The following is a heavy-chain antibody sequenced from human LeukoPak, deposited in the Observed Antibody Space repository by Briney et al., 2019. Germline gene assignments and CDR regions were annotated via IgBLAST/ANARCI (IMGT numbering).Heavy chain of an antibody. CDR2: MNPNSGNT. D-gene: IGHD3-3*01. V-gene: IGHV1-8*01. CDR1: GYTFTSYD. CDR3: ARGRYYDFWSGSQYNSFDP. J-gene: IGHJ5*02. Sequence: ASVKVSCKASGYTFTSYDINWVRQATGQGLEGMGWMNPNSGNTGYAQKFQGRVTMTRNTSISTAYMELSSLRSEDTAVYYCARGRYYDFWSGSQYNSFDPWGQGTLVTVSS.